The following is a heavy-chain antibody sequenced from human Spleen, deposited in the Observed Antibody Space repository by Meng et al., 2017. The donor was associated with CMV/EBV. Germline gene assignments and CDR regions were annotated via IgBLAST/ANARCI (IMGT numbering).Heavy chain of an antibody. D-gene: IGHD1-7*01. CDR2: ISYDGNNK. CDR1: GFTVSSNY. J-gene: IGHJ4*02. CDR3: ARGNGWNYAVEDY. Sequence: GESLKISCTASGFTVSSNYMNWVRQAPGKGLEWVAVISYDGNNKYYADSVKGRFTISRDISKSTLYLQMNSLRVEDTAVYYCARGNGWNYAVEDYWGQGTLVTVSS. V-gene: IGHV3-30*03.